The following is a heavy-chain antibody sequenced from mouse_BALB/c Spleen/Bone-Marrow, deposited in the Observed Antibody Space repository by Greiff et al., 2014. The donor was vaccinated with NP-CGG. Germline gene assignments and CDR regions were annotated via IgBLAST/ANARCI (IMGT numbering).Heavy chain of an antibody. Sequence: VQLQQSGAELVKPGASVKLSCKASGYTFTSYYMYWVKQRPGQGLEWIGEINPNNGGTNFNEKFKSRATLTVDKSSSTAYMQLSSLTSEDSAVYYCTRGRTWDFDYWGQGTTLTVSS. D-gene: IGHD4-1*01. CDR1: GYTFTSYY. J-gene: IGHJ2*01. CDR2: INPNNGGT. CDR3: TRGRTWDFDY. V-gene: IGHV1S81*02.